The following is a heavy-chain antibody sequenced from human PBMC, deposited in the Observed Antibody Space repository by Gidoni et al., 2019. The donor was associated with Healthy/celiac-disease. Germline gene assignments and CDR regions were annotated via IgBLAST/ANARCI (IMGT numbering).Heavy chain of an antibody. J-gene: IGHJ6*02. Sequence: QVQLVQSGAEVKKPGASVKVSCTASGYTFTSYGISWVRQDPGQGLEWMGWISAYNGNTNYAQKLQGRVTMTTDTSTSTAYMELRSLRSDDTAVYYCARVRDYVWGSHGGMDVWGQGTTVTVSS. CDR3: ARVRDYVWGSHGGMDV. D-gene: IGHD3-16*01. CDR1: GYTFTSYG. CDR2: ISAYNGNT. V-gene: IGHV1-18*01.